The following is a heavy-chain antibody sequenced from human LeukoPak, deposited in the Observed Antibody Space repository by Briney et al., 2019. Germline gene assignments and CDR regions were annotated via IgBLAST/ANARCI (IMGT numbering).Heavy chain of an antibody. D-gene: IGHD4-23*01. Sequence: PGGSLRLSCAASGFTFSSYGMHWVRQAPGKGLEWVAVIWYDGSNKYYADSVKGRFTISRDNSKNTLYLQMNSLRAEDTAVYYCARDYGGNSRWFDPWGQGTLVTVSS. CDR1: GFTFSSYG. CDR3: ARDYGGNSRWFDP. J-gene: IGHJ5*02. V-gene: IGHV3-33*01. CDR2: IWYDGSNK.